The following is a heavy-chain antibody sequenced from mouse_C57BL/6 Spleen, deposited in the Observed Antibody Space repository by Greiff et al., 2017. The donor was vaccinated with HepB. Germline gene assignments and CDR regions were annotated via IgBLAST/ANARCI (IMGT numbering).Heavy chain of an antibody. CDR2: VYPGSGSI. Sequence: VQLQQSGAELVKPGASVKLSCKASGYTFTEYTIHWVKQRSGQGLEWIGWVYPGSGSIKYNEKFKDKATLTADKSSSTVYMELSRLTSEDSAVYFCARHEERSYYSNRAWFAYWGQGTLVTVSA. D-gene: IGHD2-5*01. J-gene: IGHJ3*01. V-gene: IGHV1-62-2*01. CDR3: ARHEERSYYSNRAWFAY. CDR1: GYTFTEYT.